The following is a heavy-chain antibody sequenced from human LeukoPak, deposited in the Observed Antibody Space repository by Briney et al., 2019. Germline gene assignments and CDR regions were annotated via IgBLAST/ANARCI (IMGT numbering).Heavy chain of an antibody. Sequence: GGSLRLSCAASGFTFSSYATSWVRQAPGKGLEWVSIISDSGGTTYYADSVKGRFTISRDNSKNTLYLQMNSLRVEDTAVYYCATLYLLLRLSFDYWGQGTLVTVSS. J-gene: IGHJ4*02. D-gene: IGHD2-2*01. V-gene: IGHV3-23*01. CDR2: ISDSGGTT. CDR3: ATLYLLLRLSFDY. CDR1: GFTFSSYA.